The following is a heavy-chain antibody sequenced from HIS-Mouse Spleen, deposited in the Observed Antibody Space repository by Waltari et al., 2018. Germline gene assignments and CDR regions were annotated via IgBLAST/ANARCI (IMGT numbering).Heavy chain of an antibody. CDR2: CDPEDGET. V-gene: IGHV1-24*01. CDR1: GYPLTELS. CDR3: ATGEGSSYYFDY. J-gene: IGHJ4*02. Sequence: QVQLVQSGAEVKKPGASVKVPCKVSGYPLTELSMHWLRQAPGKGLEWMGGCDPEDGETIYAQKFQGRVTMTEDTSTDTAYMELSSLRSEDTAVYYCATGEGSSYYFDYWGQGTLVTVSS. D-gene: IGHD6-6*01.